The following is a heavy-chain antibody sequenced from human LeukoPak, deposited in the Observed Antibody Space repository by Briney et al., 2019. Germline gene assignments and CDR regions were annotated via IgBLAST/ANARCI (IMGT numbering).Heavy chain of an antibody. CDR3: ARGDSGSYNWFDP. Sequence: SETLSLTCTVSGGSISSSSYYWGWIRQPPGKGLEWIGSIYYSGSTYYNPSLKSRVTISVDTSKNQFSLKLSSVTAADTTVYYCARGDSGSYNWFDPWGQGTLVTVSS. CDR1: GGSISSSSYY. D-gene: IGHD1-26*01. CDR2: IYYSGST. J-gene: IGHJ5*02. V-gene: IGHV4-39*01.